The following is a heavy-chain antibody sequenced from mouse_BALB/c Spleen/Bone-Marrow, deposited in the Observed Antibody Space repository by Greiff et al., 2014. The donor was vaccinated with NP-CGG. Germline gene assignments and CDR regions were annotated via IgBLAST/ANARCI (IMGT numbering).Heavy chain of an antibody. CDR2: IYPGDGDT. J-gene: IGHJ2*01. V-gene: IGHV1-80*01. D-gene: IGHD1-1*01. CDR3: ARSGYGSSYDY. CDR1: GYVFSTYW. Sequence: VQLQQSGAELVRPGSSVKISCKASGYVFSTYWMNWVKQRPGQGLEWIGQIYPGDGDTNYNGKFKGTATLTADKSSSTVYMQLSSLTSEDSAVYFCARSGYGSSYDYWGQGTTLTVSS.